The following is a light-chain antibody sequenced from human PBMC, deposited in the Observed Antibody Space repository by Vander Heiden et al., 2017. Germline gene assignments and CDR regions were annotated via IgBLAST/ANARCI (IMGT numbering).Light chain of an antibody. V-gene: IGLV3-1*01. CDR3: QAWDSSTGV. CDR2: QDS. CDR1: KWGDKY. Sequence: SYQLTQPPSVSVSPGQTASITCSGDKWGDKYGCWYQQKPGQSLVLVIYQDSKRTAGIPGRFSGSNAGTTATLTISGTQAGDEDDYYWQAWDSSTGVFGGGTKLTVL. J-gene: IGLJ3*02.